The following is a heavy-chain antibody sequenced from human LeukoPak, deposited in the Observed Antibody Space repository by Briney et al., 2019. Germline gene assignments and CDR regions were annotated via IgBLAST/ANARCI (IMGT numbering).Heavy chain of an antibody. Sequence: GGSLRLSCAASGFTFSSYAMSWVRQAPGKGLEWVSAISGNGGSTYYADSVKGRFTISRDNSKNTLYLQMNSLRAEDTAVNYCAKSESFYYDSSGYYPSWGQGTLVTVSS. CDR2: ISGNGGST. V-gene: IGHV3-23*01. CDR1: GFTFSSYA. D-gene: IGHD3-22*01. CDR3: AKSESFYYDSSGYYPS. J-gene: IGHJ5*02.